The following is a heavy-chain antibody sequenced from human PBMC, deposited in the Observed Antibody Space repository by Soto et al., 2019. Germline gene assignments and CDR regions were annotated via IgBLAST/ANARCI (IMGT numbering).Heavy chain of an antibody. CDR3: ARQGYHYDTYSFGY. J-gene: IGHJ4*02. CDR2: IYPSNSET. D-gene: IGHD3-22*01. Sequence: GESVKISCKAAGYTFTSYCIGWVRQMPGKGLEWLGIIYPSNSETRFSPSFQGQVTLSADKSIFTAYLQWSSLKASDTAMYYCARQGYHYDTYSFGYWGRGTLVTVSS. V-gene: IGHV5-51*01. CDR1: GYTFTSYC.